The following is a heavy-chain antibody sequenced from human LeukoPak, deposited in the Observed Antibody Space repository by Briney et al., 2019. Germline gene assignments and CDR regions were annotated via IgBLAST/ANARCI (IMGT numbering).Heavy chain of an antibody. CDR2: IYYSGST. Sequence: SETLSLTCTVSGGSVSSGSYYWRWIRQPPGKGLEWIGYIYYSGSTNYNPSLKSRVTISVDTSKNQFSLKLSSVTAADTAVYYCARGEYCSSTSCLFFDYWGQEPWSPSPQ. CDR1: GGSVSSGSYY. CDR3: ARGEYCSSTSCLFFDY. V-gene: IGHV4-61*01. D-gene: IGHD2-2*01. J-gene: IGHJ4*01.